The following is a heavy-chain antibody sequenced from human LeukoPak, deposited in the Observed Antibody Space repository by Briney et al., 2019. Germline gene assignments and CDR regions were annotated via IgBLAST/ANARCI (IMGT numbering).Heavy chain of an antibody. CDR2: ISYDGSNK. J-gene: IGHJ4*02. CDR1: GFTFSSYG. CDR3: AKEASISREGDY. V-gene: IGHV3-30*18. Sequence: SGGSLRLSCAASGFTFSSYGMRWVRQAPGKGLEWVAVISYDGSNKYYADSVKGRFTISRDNSKNTLYLQMNSLRAEDTAVYYCAKEASISREGDYWGQGTLVTVSS.